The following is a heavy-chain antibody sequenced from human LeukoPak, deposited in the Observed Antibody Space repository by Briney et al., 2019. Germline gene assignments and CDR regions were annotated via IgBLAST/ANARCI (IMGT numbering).Heavy chain of an antibody. CDR3: AKDDAWIGFGE. D-gene: IGHD3-10*01. V-gene: IGHV3-23*01. CDR1: GFTFNNHG. Sequence: GVSLRLSCSASGFTFNNHGMMWLRQAPGKGLEWVIGISPSGDITYYADSVKGRFTISRDNSKNTLHLEVISLTAEDTAVYYCAKDDAWIGFGEWSQGTLVTVSS. CDR2: ISPSGDIT. J-gene: IGHJ4*02.